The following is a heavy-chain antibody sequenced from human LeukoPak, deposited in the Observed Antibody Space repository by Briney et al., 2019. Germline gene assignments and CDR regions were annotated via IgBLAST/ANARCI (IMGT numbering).Heavy chain of an antibody. Sequence: ETLSLTCTASGGSISSYHWTWLRQPPGKGLEWIGYIYYSGSTNYNPSLKSRVTISVDTSKNQFSLKLSSLTAADTAVYYCARRRAVPGFYYFDYWGQGTLVTVSS. D-gene: IGHD6-19*01. CDR1: GGSISSYH. J-gene: IGHJ4*02. V-gene: IGHV4-59*08. CDR3: ARRRAVPGFYYFDY. CDR2: IYYSGST.